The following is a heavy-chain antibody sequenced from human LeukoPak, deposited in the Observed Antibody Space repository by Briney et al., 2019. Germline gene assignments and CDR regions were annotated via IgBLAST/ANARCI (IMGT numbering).Heavy chain of an antibody. CDR3: ARGRITMIVVVPTYFDY. J-gene: IGHJ4*02. CDR2: INHSGST. D-gene: IGHD3-22*01. V-gene: IGHV4-34*01. CDR1: GGSFSGYY. Sequence: RPSETLSLTCAVYGGSFSGYYWSWIRQPPGKGLEWIGEINHSGSTNYNPSLKSRVTISVDTSKNQFSLKLSSVTAADTAVYYCARGRITMIVVVPTYFDYWGQGTLVTVSS.